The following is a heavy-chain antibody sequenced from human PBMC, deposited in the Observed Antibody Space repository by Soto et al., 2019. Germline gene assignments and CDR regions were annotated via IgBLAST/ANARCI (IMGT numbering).Heavy chain of an antibody. CDR3: ARDFTDSSGPTLGMGV. D-gene: IGHD6-19*01. J-gene: IGHJ6*02. Sequence: ASETLSLTCTVSGGSISSGGYYWSWIRQHPGKGLEWIGYIYYSGSTYYNPSLKGRVTISVDTSKSQFSLKLSSVTAADTAVYYCARDFTDSSGPTLGMGVWGQGTTVTVSS. CDR1: GGSISSGGYY. CDR2: IYYSGST. V-gene: IGHV4-31*03.